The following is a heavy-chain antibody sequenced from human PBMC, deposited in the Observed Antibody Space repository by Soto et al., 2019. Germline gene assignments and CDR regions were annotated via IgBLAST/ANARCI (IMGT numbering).Heavy chain of an antibody. Sequence: EVQLVESGGCLGKPGGSLRLSCAASGFSFSIDSMGWVRQAPGKGLEWVSAISSSGSFMNYADSVKGRFTISRDNAKNSLYMQMTSLKDEVTAVYYCARDPPTGSTLDWFDSWGQGTLVTVSS. CDR1: GFSFSIDS. V-gene: IGHV3-21*01. J-gene: IGHJ5*01. CDR3: ARDPPTGSTLDWFDS. CDR2: ISSSGSFM. D-gene: IGHD1-7*01.